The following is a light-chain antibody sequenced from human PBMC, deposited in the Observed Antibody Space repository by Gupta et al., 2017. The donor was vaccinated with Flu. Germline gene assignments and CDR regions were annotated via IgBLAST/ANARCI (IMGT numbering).Light chain of an antibody. CDR1: QSVGSN. J-gene: IGKJ4*01. V-gene: IGKV3-15*01. CDR3: QQYNNWPLT. CDR2: GAS. Sequence: GEGASLSCRASQSVGSNVAWYQQRPGQAPRLLIFGASTRDTGIPDRFSGSGSGTEFTLTISSLQSEDFAVYSCQQYNNWPLTFGGGTKVEIK.